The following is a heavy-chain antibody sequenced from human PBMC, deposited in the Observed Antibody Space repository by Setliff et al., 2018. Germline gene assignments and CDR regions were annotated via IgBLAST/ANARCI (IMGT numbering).Heavy chain of an antibody. CDR3: AGTPARGTTWLSPFDY. CDR2: VSFFGNT. V-gene: IGHV4-39*01. Sequence: SETLSLTCNVSGVSFSSTTFYWAWIRQSPGKGLEWIGSVSFFGNTNYNPSLQSRVTISIDTSKNQFSLKMTSVTATDTAMYYCAGTPARGTTWLSPFDYWGQGTLVTVSS. CDR1: GVSFSSTTFY. D-gene: IGHD6-19*01. J-gene: IGHJ4*02.